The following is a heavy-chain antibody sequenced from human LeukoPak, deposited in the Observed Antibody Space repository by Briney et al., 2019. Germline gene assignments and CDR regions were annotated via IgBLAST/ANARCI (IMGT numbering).Heavy chain of an antibody. CDR1: GFSLSTSGMC. CDR2: IDWDDDK. Sequence: SGPTLVNPPQPLTLTCTFSGFSLSTSGMCVSWIRQPPGKALEWLARIDWDDDKYYSTSLKTRLTISKDTSKNQVVLTMTNMDPVDTATYYCARIRGDGYIPYYFDYWGQGTLVTVSS. D-gene: IGHD5-24*01. CDR3: ARIRGDGYIPYYFDY. J-gene: IGHJ4*02. V-gene: IGHV2-70*11.